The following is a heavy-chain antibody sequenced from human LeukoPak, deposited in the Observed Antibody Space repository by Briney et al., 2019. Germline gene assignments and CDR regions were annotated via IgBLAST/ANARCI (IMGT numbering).Heavy chain of an antibody. CDR1: GGSISSYY. CDR3: AVGLEHRAIYFDY. V-gene: IGHV4-59*08. J-gene: IGHJ4*02. D-gene: IGHD3-3*01. CDR2: IYYSGST. Sequence: NTSETLSLTCTVSGGSISSYYWSWIRQPPGKGLEWIGYIYYSGSTNYNPSLKSRVTISVDTSKNQFSLKLSSVTAADTAVYYCAVGLEHRAIYFDYWGQGTLVTVSS.